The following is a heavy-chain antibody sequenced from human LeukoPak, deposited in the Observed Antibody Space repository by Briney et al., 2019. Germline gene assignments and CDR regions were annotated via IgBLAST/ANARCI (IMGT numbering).Heavy chain of an antibody. CDR2: TYYRSRWYN. CDR1: GDSVSSNSAA. Sequence: SQTLSLTCAISGDSVSSNSAAWNWIRQSPSRGLEWLGRTYYRSRWYNDYAVSVKSRITINPDTSKNQFSLQLSSVTPEDTAVYYCARAGRVLWFGELLFGDNWFDPWGQGTLVTVSS. J-gene: IGHJ5*02. D-gene: IGHD3-10*01. CDR3: ARAGRVLWFGELLFGDNWFDP. V-gene: IGHV6-1*01.